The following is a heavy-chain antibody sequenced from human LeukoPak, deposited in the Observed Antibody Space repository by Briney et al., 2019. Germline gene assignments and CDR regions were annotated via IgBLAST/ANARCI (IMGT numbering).Heavy chain of an antibody. D-gene: IGHD3-22*01. CDR2: IYPGDSDT. CDR3: ARQFRATSGYYSYYFDD. J-gene: IGHJ4*02. CDR1: GCSFSNYW. V-gene: IGHV5-51*01. Sequence: GESLLISCKGSGCSFSNYWIGWVRQMPGKGLEWMGIIYPGDSDTRYSPSFQGQVTISADRSISTAYLQWGSLKASDTAVYYCARQFRATSGYYSYYFDDWGQGTLVTVSS.